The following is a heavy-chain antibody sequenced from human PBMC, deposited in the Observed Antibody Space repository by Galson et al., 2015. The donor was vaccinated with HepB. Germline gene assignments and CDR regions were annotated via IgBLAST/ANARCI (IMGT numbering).Heavy chain of an antibody. D-gene: IGHD6-13*01. CDR2: ISAHNGNT. J-gene: IGHJ5*02. V-gene: IGHV1-18*01. Sequence: VRQAPGQGLEWMGWISAHNGNTNYAQKLQGRVTMTTDTSTSTAYMELRSLRSDDTAVYYCARGWQLVSWFDPWGQGTLVTVSS. CDR3: ARGWQLVSWFDP.